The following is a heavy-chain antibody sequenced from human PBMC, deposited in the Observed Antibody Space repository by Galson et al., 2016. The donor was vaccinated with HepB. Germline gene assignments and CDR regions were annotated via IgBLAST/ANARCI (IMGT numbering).Heavy chain of an antibody. CDR3: ARDVRPRQPHYYGMDV. Sequence: SLRLSCAASGFTFSTYSMNWVRQAPSKGLEWVGFIWYDGSNNFYEDSVKSRFTISRDNSKNTLYLQMNSLRAEDTSVYYCARDVRPRQPHYYGMDVWGQGTTVTVSS. V-gene: IGHV3-33*08. J-gene: IGHJ6*02. CDR1: GFTFSTYS. CDR2: IWYDGSNN. D-gene: IGHD1-1*01.